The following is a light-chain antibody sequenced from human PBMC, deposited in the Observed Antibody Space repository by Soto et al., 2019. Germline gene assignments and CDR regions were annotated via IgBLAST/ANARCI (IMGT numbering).Light chain of an antibody. CDR2: KVS. J-gene: IGKJ2*01. V-gene: IGKV2-30*01. CDR1: QSLEYSDGRTF. CDR3: KQGRYWAT. Sequence: DVVMTQSPLSLSVTLGQPASISCSSTQSLEYSDGRTFLNWFQQRPGQSPRRLLCKVSNRAAGVADRFSSGGSGTNFTLKISRVEAEDVGFYFCKQGRYWATFGQGTKLEIK.